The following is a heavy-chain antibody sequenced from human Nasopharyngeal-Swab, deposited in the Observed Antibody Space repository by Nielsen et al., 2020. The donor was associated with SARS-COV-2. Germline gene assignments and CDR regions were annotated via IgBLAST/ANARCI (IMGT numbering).Heavy chain of an antibody. Sequence: SVKVSCKASGFTFSGSAVQWLRQARGQRPEWIGWIALTIDKTDYAQKFQDRVTITRDMSASTVYMQLSRLRSEDTALYYCATLSAPRDGNNRAPMGWGQGTLVTVSS. CDR2: IALTIDKT. D-gene: IGHD5-24*01. CDR1: GFTFSGSA. CDR3: ATLSAPRDGNNRAPMG. V-gene: IGHV1-58*01. J-gene: IGHJ4*02.